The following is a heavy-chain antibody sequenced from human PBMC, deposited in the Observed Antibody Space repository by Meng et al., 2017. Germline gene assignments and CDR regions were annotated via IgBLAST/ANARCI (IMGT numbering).Heavy chain of an antibody. V-gene: IGHV3-74*02. CDR2: ISGDGSIT. CDR1: GFTFSSYW. J-gene: IGHJ4*02. Sequence: VELCVAWGVVVRPGGPRCLSGEASGFTFSSYWMHWVRQVPGKGLVWVSRISGDGSITNYADSVKGRFTISRDNAKNTLYLQMNSLRPEDTAVYYCLDEAPRSDYWGQGSLVTVSS. D-gene: IGHD1-1*01. CDR3: LDEAPRSDY.